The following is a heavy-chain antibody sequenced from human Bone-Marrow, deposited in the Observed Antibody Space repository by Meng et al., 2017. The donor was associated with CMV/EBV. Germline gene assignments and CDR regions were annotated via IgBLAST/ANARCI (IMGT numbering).Heavy chain of an antibody. D-gene: IGHD2-2*01. CDR1: TFSSHT. Sequence: TFSSHTISWVRQAPGQGLEWMGRIIPILGIANYAQKFQGRVTITADKSTSTAYMELSSLRSEDTAVYYCAREHAVVVPAATGGWFDPWGQGTLVTVSS. CDR3: AREHAVVVPAATGGWFDP. CDR2: IIPILGIA. V-gene: IGHV1-69*04. J-gene: IGHJ5*02.